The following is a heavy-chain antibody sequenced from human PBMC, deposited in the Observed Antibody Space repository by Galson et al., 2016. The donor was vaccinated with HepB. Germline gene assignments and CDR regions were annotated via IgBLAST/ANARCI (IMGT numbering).Heavy chain of an antibody. Sequence: SLRLSCAASGFAFDDFVLHWVRRPPGRGLEWLSLLSCDGAATFYADSVKGRFTISRDNIQNSLYLQMDSLRPEDTAFYYCAKASGSDYFFEYWGQGSLVTVSS. CDR1: GFAFDDFV. CDR3: AKASGSDYFFEY. V-gene: IGHV3-43D*03. D-gene: IGHD1-26*01. CDR2: LSCDGAAT. J-gene: IGHJ4*02.